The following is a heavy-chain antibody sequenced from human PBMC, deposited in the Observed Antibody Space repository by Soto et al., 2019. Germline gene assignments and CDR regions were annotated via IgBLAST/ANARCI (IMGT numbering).Heavy chain of an antibody. Sequence: EVQLVESGGGLVQPGGSLRLSCAASGFTFSSYWMHWVRQAPGKGLVWVSRLNGDGSTTSYADSVKDRFIISRDNAKNIMYLQMNSLRAEDTAVYYCASPRYDGSGTPFDHWGQGTLVTVSS. CDR1: GFTFSSYW. CDR3: ASPRYDGSGTPFDH. CDR2: LNGDGSTT. V-gene: IGHV3-74*01. J-gene: IGHJ4*02. D-gene: IGHD3-22*01.